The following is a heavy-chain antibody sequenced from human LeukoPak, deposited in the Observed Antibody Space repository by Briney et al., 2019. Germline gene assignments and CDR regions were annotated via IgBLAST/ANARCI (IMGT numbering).Heavy chain of an antibody. Sequence: GASVKVSCKASGYTFTGYYMHWVRQAPGQGLEWMGWINPNSGGTNYAQKFQGRVTMTRDTSISTAYMELSRLRSDDTAVYYCASGPPAYGGYVGIGYWGQGTLVTVSS. CDR1: GYTFTGYY. V-gene: IGHV1-2*02. J-gene: IGHJ4*02. D-gene: IGHD5-12*01. CDR2: INPNSGGT. CDR3: ASGPPAYGGYVGIGY.